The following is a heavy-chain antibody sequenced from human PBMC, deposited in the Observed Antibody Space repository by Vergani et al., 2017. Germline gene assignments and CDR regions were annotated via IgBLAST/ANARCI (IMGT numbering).Heavy chain of an antibody. CDR1: GYTFTGYY. Sequence: QVQLVQSGAEVKKPGASVKVSCKASGYTFTGYYMHWVRQAPGQGLEWMGWINPNSGGTNYAQKFQGRVTMTRDTSISTAYMELSRLRSDDTAVCYCARARWYQQLVLGWFDPWGQGTLVTVSS. CDR2: INPNSGGT. J-gene: IGHJ5*02. V-gene: IGHV1-2*02. D-gene: IGHD6-13*01. CDR3: ARARWYQQLVLGWFDP.